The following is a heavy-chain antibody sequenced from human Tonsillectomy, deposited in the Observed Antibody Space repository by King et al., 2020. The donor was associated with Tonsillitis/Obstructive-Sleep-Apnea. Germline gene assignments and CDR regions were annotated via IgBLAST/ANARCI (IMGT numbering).Heavy chain of an antibody. D-gene: IGHD3-10*01. CDR2: IYYSGST. Sequence: QLQESGPGLVKPSETLSLTCTVSGGSISSSSYYWGWIRQPPGKGLEWIGSIYYSGSTYYNPSLKSRVTISVDTSKYQFSLKLSSVTAADTAVYYCARQARRGSGSPRLDYWGQGTLVTVSS. V-gene: IGHV4-39*01. CDR1: GGSISSSSYY. CDR3: ARQARRGSGSPRLDY. J-gene: IGHJ4*02.